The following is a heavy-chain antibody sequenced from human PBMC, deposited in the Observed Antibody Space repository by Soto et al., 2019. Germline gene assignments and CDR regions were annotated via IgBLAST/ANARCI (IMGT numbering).Heavy chain of an antibody. V-gene: IGHV1-46*01. CDR1: GYTFTSYY. CDR2: INPSGGST. CDR3: ARGRITMVRGVITWFDP. D-gene: IGHD3-10*01. J-gene: IGHJ5*02. Sequence: QVQLVQSGAEVKKPGASVKVSCKASGYTFTSYYMHWVRQAPGQGLEWMGIINPSGGSTSYAQKCEGRGTMTRDTSTSTVYMELSSLRSEDTAVYYCARGRITMVRGVITWFDPWGQGTLVTVSS.